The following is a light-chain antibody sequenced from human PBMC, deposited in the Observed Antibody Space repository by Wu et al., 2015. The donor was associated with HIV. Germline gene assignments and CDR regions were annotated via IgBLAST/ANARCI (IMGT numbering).Light chain of an antibody. Sequence: EIVLTQSPGTLSLSPGERATLSCRASQSVSESYVAWYQQKPGRAPRLLIYDASRKAPGIPDRFSGSGSGTDFTLAVSRLEPEDFAIYYCQESSKGPLTFGQGTRL. CDR2: DAS. J-gene: IGKJ5*01. V-gene: IGKV3D-20*02. CDR1: QSVSESY. CDR3: QESSKGPLT.